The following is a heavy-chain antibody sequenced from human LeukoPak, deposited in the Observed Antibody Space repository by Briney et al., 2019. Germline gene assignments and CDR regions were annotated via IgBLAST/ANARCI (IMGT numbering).Heavy chain of an antibody. CDR2: ISSSSSYI. J-gene: IGHJ4*02. V-gene: IGHV3-21*01. CDR3: ARGGVGDSSGYYYGADY. Sequence: GGSLRLSCAASGFTFSSYSMNWVRQAPGKGLEWVSSISSSSSYIYYADSVKGRFTISRDNAKNPLYLQMNSLRAEDTAVYYCARGGVGDSSGYYYGADYWGQGTLVTVSS. D-gene: IGHD3-22*01. CDR1: GFTFSSYS.